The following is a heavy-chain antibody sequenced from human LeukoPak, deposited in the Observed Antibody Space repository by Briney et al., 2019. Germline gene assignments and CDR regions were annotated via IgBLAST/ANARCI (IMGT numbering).Heavy chain of an antibody. CDR1: GFTFSTYA. Sequence: GRSLRLSCAASGFTFSTYAMHWVRQAPGKGLEWVAVIWSDSTNKYYADSVRGRFTISRENSKSTLYLQMSSLRAEDTAMYYCARDRLTTVTTFHFDYWGQGTLVTVSS. J-gene: IGHJ4*02. CDR3: ARDRLTTVTTFHFDY. CDR2: IWSDSTNK. D-gene: IGHD4-17*01. V-gene: IGHV3-33*01.